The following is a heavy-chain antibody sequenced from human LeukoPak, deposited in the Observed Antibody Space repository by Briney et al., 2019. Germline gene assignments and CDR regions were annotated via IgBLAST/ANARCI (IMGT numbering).Heavy chain of an antibody. D-gene: IGHD6-19*01. CDR3: ARDSSGCIDY. V-gene: IGHV3-30-3*01. CDR1: GLTFSSYA. Sequence: GRSLRLSCAASGLTFSSYAMHWVRQAPGKGLEWVAVISYDGSNKYYADSVKGRFTISRDNSKNTLYLQMNSLRAEDTAVYYCARDSSGCIDYWGQGTLVTVSS. J-gene: IGHJ4*02. CDR2: ISYDGSNK.